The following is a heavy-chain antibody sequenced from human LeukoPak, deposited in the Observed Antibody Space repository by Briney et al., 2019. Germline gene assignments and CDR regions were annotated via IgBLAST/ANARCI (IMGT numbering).Heavy chain of an antibody. D-gene: IGHD2/OR15-2a*01. CDR1: GGSINSYY. CDR3: ARELKVGNTGYYFDY. CDR2: IYYSGST. J-gene: IGHJ4*02. V-gene: IGHV4-59*01. Sequence: SSEPLSLTCTVSGGSINSYYWSWIRQPPGKGLEWVGYIYYSGSTNYNPSLKSRVTISVDTSKNKFSLKLNSVTAADTAVYYCARELKVGNTGYYFDYWGQGTPVTVSS.